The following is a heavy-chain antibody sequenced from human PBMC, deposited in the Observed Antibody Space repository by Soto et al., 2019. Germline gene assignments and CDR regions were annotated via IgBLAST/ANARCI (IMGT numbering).Heavy chain of an antibody. D-gene: IGHD6-13*01. V-gene: IGHV1-69*13. CDR1: GGPLSCDA. J-gene: IGHJ5*02. Sequence: SVEVASKASGGPLSCDAINWVRQAPGHGLGWMRGIIPMFGTTNYAQKCKGRVTISADASTSTAYLELSSMRSEDAAVYYWVIAAIHGSSWYSGFDPCGQGTLDT. CDR3: VIAAIHGSSWYSGFDP. CDR2: IIPMFGTT.